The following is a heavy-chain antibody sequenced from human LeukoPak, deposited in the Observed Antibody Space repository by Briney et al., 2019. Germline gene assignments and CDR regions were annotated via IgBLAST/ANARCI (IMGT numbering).Heavy chain of an antibody. D-gene: IGHD3/OR15-3a*01. CDR3: ARSPKDWLLEEAYCFDY. CDR1: GYSISSGYY. CDR2: IYHSGST. J-gene: IGHJ4*02. Sequence: SETLSLTCSVSGYSISSGYYWGWIRQPPGKGLEWIGSIYHSGSTYYNPSLKSRVTISVDTSKNQFSLKLRSVTAADTAVYYCARSPKDWLLEEAYCFDYWGQGTLVTVSS. V-gene: IGHV4-38-2*01.